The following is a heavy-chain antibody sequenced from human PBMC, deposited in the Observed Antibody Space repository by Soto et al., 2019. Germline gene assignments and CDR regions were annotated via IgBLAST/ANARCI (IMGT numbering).Heavy chain of an antibody. Sequence: PGGSLRLSCAASGFTFSDYYMSWIRQAPGKGLEWVSYISSSGSTIYYADSVKGRFTISRDNAKNSLYLQMNSLRAEDTAVYYCAGSRDGYNPVFDYWGQGTLVTVSS. CDR3: AGSRDGYNPVFDY. V-gene: IGHV3-11*01. J-gene: IGHJ4*02. CDR1: GFTFSDYY. D-gene: IGHD5-12*01. CDR2: ISSSGSTI.